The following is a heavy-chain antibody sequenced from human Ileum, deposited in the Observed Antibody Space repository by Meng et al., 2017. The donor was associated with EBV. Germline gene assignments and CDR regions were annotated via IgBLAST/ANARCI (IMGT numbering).Heavy chain of an antibody. V-gene: IGHV1-69*06. CDR2: IIPPFDTA. Sequence: QVQLGHLGAEVKKPGSSVTAACQASEGTFSRYSISWVRQAPGQGLEWMGGIIPPFDTANYAQKFQGRVTITADKSTGTAYMELSSLRSEDTAIYYCARGGDSSGWYWYFDYWGQGTLVTVSS. J-gene: IGHJ4*02. D-gene: IGHD6-19*01. CDR3: ARGGDSSGWYWYFDY. CDR1: EGTFSRYS.